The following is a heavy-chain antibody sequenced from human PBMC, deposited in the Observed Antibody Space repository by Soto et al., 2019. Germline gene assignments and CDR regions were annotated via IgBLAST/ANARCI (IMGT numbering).Heavy chain of an antibody. J-gene: IGHJ6*02. V-gene: IGHV1-2*04. Sequence: ASVKVSCKASGYTFTGYYMHWVRQAPGKGLEWMGWINPNSGGTNYAQKFQGWVTMTRDTSISTAYMELSRLRSDDTAVYYCARGPVVGGNDTTLVDHTEYYYGMDVWGQATTVTVSS. CDR3: ARGPVVGGNDTTLVDHTEYYYGMDV. D-gene: IGHD6-19*01. CDR1: GYTFTGYY. CDR2: INPNSGGT.